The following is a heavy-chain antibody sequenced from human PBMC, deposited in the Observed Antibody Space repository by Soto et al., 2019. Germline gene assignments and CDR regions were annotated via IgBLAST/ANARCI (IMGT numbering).Heavy chain of an antibody. CDR1: GGTFSSYA. D-gene: IGHD3-22*01. J-gene: IGHJ4*02. V-gene: IGHV1-69*01. Sequence: QVQLVQSGAEVKKPGSSVKVSCKASGGTFSSYAITWVRQAPGQGLEWMGGLIPIFGTANYAKKFQSRVTITADESTSTAYMELSSLRSEDTAVYYCASGLSRAYDSFDYWGQGTLVTVSS. CDR3: ASGLSRAYDSFDY. CDR2: LIPIFGTA.